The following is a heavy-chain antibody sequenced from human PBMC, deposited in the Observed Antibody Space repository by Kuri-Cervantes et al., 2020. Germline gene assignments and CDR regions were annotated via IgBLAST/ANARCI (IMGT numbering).Heavy chain of an antibody. J-gene: IGHJ5*02. D-gene: IGHD2-2*01. CDR1: GGSISSYY. CDR3: ARGNIVVVPAAWVPLDWFDP. Sequence: SCTVSGGSISSYYWSWIRQPAGKGLEWIGRIYYSGSTYYNPSLKSRVSISVDTSKNQFSLKLSSVTAADTAVYYCARGNIVVVPAAWVPLDWFDPWGQGTLVTVSS. CDR2: IYYSGST. V-gene: IGHV4-4*07.